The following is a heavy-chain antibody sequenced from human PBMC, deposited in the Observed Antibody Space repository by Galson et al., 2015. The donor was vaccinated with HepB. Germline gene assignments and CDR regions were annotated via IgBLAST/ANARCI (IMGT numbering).Heavy chain of an antibody. CDR3: ARSSDY. CDR1: GGSISSSSYY. J-gene: IGHJ4*02. CDR2: IYYSGNT. V-gene: IGHV4-39*01. Sequence: LTCTVSGGSISSSSYYWGWIRQPPGKGLEWIGDIYYSGNTYYIPSLKSRVSISVDTSKNQFSLKLSSVTAADTAVYYCARSSDYWGQGTLVTVSS.